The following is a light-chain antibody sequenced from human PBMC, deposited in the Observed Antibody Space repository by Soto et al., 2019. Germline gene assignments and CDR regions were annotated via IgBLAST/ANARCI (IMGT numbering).Light chain of an antibody. CDR3: KKCKIAPFT. J-gene: IGKJ4*01. CDR2: AAS. Sequence: DIQMTQSPSSLSAFVGDTVTITCRASQDISNFLAWYQQKPGKVPKLLIYAASTLQSGVPSRFRGSGSGTDFTLNISSMQPEDVATYYCKKCKIAPFTFGGGTKVEMK. CDR1: QDISNF. V-gene: IGKV1-27*01.